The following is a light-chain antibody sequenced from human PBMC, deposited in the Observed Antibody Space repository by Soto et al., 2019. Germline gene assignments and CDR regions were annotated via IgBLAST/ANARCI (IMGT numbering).Light chain of an antibody. CDR2: DAS. V-gene: IGKV3D-11*03. CDR3: LQRSDWPRT. J-gene: IGKJ5*01. Sequence: EIVMTQSPATLSVSAGERATLSCRASQSVSSNLAWYQQKPGQAPRLLIYDASNRAAGVPGRFSGTGSGTDFTLTISSLEPEDFAVYYCLQRSDWPRTFGQGTRLEIK. CDR1: QSVSSN.